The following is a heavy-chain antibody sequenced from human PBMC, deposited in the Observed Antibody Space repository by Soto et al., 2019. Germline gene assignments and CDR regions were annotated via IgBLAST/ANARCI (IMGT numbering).Heavy chain of an antibody. J-gene: IGHJ4*02. CDR3: TRANWYSEY. D-gene: IGHD7-27*01. Sequence: QVQLQESGPGLVKPSETLSLTCSVSGGSISNHYWSWIRQPPGKGLEWIGYIYYNGNTNYNPSLKSRVTMSVDTSRNRLSLKLTTVTAADTAVYYCTRANWYSEYWGQGTLVTVAS. CDR2: IYYNGNT. V-gene: IGHV4-59*11. CDR1: GGSISNHY.